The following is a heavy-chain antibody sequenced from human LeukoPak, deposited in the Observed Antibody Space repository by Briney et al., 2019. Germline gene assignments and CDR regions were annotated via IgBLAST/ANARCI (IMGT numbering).Heavy chain of an antibody. J-gene: IGHJ4*02. CDR1: GFTFSSYA. D-gene: IGHD2-2*01. CDR3: ARLPAYCSSTSCYVDY. CDR2: ISGSGGST. V-gene: IGHV3-23*01. Sequence: GGSLRLSCAASGFTFSSYAMSWVRQAPGKGLEWVSAISGSGGSTYYADSVKGRFTISRDNAKNSLYLQMNSLRAEDTAVFYCARLPAYCSSTSCYVDYWGQGTLVTVSS.